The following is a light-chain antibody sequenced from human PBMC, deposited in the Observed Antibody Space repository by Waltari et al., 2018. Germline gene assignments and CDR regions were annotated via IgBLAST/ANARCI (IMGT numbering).Light chain of an antibody. CDR3: QQYYSAPIT. V-gene: IGKV4-1*01. CDR2: SAS. CDR1: QNILYSSNNKNY. Sequence: DIVMTQSPDSLAVSLGERATINCKSSQNILYSSNNKNYLAWFQQKPGQPPKLLIYSASTRESGVPERFSGSGYGTDFTLTINSLQAEDVAVYYCQQYYSAPITFGQGTRLEIK. J-gene: IGKJ5*01.